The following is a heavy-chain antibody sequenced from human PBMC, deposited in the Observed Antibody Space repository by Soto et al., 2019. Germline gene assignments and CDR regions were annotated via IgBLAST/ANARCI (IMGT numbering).Heavy chain of an antibody. J-gene: IGHJ4*02. V-gene: IGHV3-23*01. CDR1: GFTFSNYA. D-gene: IGHD6-19*01. CDR2: ISGSGDSP. CDR3: AKEDTSGLYYFDY. Sequence: GGSLRLSCAASGFTFSNYAISWVRQAPGKGLEWVSIISGSGDSPYYADSVKGRFTISRDNSRNTLYLQMNSLRAGDSAKYYCAKEDTSGLYYFDYWGQGTLVTVSS.